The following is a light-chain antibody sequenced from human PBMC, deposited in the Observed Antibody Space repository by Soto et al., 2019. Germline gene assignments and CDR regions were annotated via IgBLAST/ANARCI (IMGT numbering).Light chain of an antibody. V-gene: IGKV1D-13*01. CDR2: DAS. J-gene: IGKJ2*01. Sequence: ATQLTQSPSSLSASVGDRVSITCRANPGVSSSFAWYQQRPGTPPKLLIYDASTLGSGVPSRFSGSGSETDFTLTISSLQPEDFATYYCQQFNNYLYIFGQGTKVDNK. CDR3: QQFNNYLYI. CDR1: PGVSSS.